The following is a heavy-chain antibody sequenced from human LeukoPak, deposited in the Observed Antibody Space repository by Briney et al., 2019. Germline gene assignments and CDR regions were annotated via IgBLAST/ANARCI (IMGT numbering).Heavy chain of an antibody. CDR1: GFTFNSYG. Sequence: GGSLRLSCAASGFTFNSYGMHWVRQAPGKGLEWVAVISYDGSNKYYADSVKGRFTISRDNSKNTLYLQMNSLRAEDTAVYYCAKDGNYYDSSGYCDYWGQGTLVTVSS. V-gene: IGHV3-30*18. D-gene: IGHD3-22*01. CDR2: ISYDGSNK. CDR3: AKDGNYYDSSGYCDY. J-gene: IGHJ4*02.